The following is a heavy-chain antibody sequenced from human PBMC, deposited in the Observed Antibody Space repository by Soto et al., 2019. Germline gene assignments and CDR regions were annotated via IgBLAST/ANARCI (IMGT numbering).Heavy chain of an antibody. Sequence: QVQLVQSGAEVKKPGASVKVSCKASGHTFTGHHMHWVRQTPGQGLQWMGCINLESGDTRYAQKFQGRVTTPRDTSITTVYMELSGLRSDDTAVYYCGLEPTGTGGLDHWGQGTLVTVSS. CDR2: INLESGDT. J-gene: IGHJ4*02. V-gene: IGHV1-2*02. CDR3: GLEPTGTGGLDH. CDR1: GHTFTGHH. D-gene: IGHD7-27*01.